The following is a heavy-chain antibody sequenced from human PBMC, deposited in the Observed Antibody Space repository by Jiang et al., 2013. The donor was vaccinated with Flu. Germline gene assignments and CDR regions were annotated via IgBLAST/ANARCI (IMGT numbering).Heavy chain of an antibody. CDR3: ARSPGYVTTKFDF. CDR1: GASINSGNY. V-gene: IGHV4-4*02. D-gene: IGHD5-12*01. J-gene: IGHJ4*01. Sequence: GPGLVKPSGTLSLTCAVSGASINSGNYWSWVRQTPAKGLEWIGEIYHSGTTNYNPSLKSRVTISIDKSKNQFSLTVTSVTAADTAIYYCARSPGYVTTKFDFWG. CDR2: IYHSGTT.